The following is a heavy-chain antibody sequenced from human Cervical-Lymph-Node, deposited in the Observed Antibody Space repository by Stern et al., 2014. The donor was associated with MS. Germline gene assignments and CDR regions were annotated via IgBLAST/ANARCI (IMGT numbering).Heavy chain of an antibody. CDR2: IYYSGST. V-gene: IGHV4-31*03. J-gene: IGHJ4*02. Sequence: QVQLQESGPGLVKPSQTLSLTCTVSGGSISSGGYYWSWIRQHPGKGLEWIGYIYYSGSTYYNPSLTSRVTLSEEPSKNQFSLKLSSVTAADTAVYYCARVCYDFWSGYYPLDYWGQGTLVTVSS. D-gene: IGHD3-3*01. CDR3: ARVCYDFWSGYYPLDY. CDR1: GGSISSGGYY.